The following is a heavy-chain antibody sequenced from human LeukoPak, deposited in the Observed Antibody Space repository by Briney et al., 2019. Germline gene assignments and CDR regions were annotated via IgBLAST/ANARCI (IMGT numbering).Heavy chain of an antibody. Sequence: GGSLRLSCATSGFAFGSESMNWVRQAPGKGLEWISYTSSSSVTIYYADSVEGRFTISKDNAENILYLQMNSLRVEDTAVYYCAREGVGYGYYGYMDVWGKGTTVTVSS. CDR3: AREGVGYGYYGYMDV. J-gene: IGHJ6*03. V-gene: IGHV3-48*04. CDR1: GFAFGSES. CDR2: TSSSSVTI. D-gene: IGHD3-3*01.